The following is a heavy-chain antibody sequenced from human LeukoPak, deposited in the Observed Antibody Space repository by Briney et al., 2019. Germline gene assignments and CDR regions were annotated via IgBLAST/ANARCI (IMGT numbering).Heavy chain of an antibody. J-gene: IGHJ3*02. CDR2: ISAYNGNT. D-gene: IGHD2-2*01. V-gene: IGHV1-18*01. Sequence: ASVKVSCKASGYTFTSYGISWVRQAPGQGLEWMGWISAYNGNTNYAQKLQGRVTMTTDTSTSTAYMELRSLRSDGTAVYYCATSSRVVVVPAAIKVKGAFDIWGQGTMVTVSS. CDR1: GYTFTSYG. CDR3: ATSSRVVVVPAAIKVKGAFDI.